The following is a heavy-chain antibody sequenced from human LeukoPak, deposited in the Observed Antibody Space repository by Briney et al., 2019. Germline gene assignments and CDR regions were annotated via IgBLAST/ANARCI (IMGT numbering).Heavy chain of an antibody. CDR2: VYSSGST. D-gene: IGHD3-10*01. CDR1: GGSISSYY. Sequence: PSETLSLTCTVSGGSISSYYWSWIRQPAGKGLECIGRVYSSGSTNYNPSLKSRVTISVDTSKNQFSLKLSSVTAADTAVYYCARTRYYYNSRSYGAPYYFDYWGQGTLVTVSS. J-gene: IGHJ4*02. CDR3: ARTRYYYNSRSYGAPYYFDY. V-gene: IGHV4-4*07.